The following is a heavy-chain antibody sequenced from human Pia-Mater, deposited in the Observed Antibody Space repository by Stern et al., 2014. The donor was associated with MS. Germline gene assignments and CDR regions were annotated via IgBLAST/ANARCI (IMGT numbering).Heavy chain of an antibody. J-gene: IGHJ4*02. Sequence: QITLKESGPTVVKPTETLTLTCTLSGFSDTSIGVGVGWIRLPPGKALEWLSLIYWDDDKRYRPSLKSRLTITKDTAKNQVVLTMTNMGPGDTGTYFCAHSPITGGGLRFDYWGQGTQVTVSS. D-gene: IGHD1-20*01. CDR3: AHSPITGGGLRFDY. V-gene: IGHV2-5*02. CDR1: GFSDTSIGVG. CDR2: IYWDDDK.